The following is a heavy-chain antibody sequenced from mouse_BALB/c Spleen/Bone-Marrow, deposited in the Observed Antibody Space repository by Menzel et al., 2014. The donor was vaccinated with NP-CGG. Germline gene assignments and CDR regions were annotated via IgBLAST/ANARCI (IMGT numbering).Heavy chain of an antibody. CDR2: INPYNDGT. V-gene: IGHV1-14*01. Sequence: VQLQQPGPELVKPGASVKMSCKASGYTFTSYVMHWVKQKPGQSLEWIGYINPYNDGTKYNEKFKGKATLTSDKSSSTAYMELSSLTSEDSAVYYCARGGYGNVYYAMDYWGQGTSVTVSS. CDR1: GYTFTSYV. D-gene: IGHD2-10*02. CDR3: ARGGYGNVYYAMDY. J-gene: IGHJ4*01.